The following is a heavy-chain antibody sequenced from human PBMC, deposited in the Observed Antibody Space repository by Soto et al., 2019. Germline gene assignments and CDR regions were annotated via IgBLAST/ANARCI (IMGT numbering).Heavy chain of an antibody. CDR2: ISSSGSTI. Sequence: QVQLVESGGGLVKPGGSLRLSCAASGFTFSDYYMSWIRQAPGKGMGWVSYISSSGSTIYYADSVKGRFTISRDNAKNSLYQQMNSLRAEDTAVYYCARRYCSGGSCYSGVDYWGQGTLVTVSS. CDR3: ARRYCSGGSCYSGVDY. CDR1: GFTFSDYY. J-gene: IGHJ4*02. V-gene: IGHV3-11*01. D-gene: IGHD2-15*01.